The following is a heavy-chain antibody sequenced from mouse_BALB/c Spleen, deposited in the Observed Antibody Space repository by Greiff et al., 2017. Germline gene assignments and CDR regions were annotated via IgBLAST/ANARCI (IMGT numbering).Heavy chain of an antibody. J-gene: IGHJ3*01. CDR2: ISYSGST. V-gene: IGHV3-8*02. Sequence: EVKLMESGPSLVKPSQTLSLTCSVTGDSITSGYWNWIRKFPGNKLEYMGYISYSGSTYYNPSLKSRISITRDTSKNQYYLQLNSVTTEDTATYYCARDLYDGYSWFAYWGQGTLVTVSA. CDR3: ARDLYDGYSWFAY. D-gene: IGHD2-3*01. CDR1: GDSITSGY.